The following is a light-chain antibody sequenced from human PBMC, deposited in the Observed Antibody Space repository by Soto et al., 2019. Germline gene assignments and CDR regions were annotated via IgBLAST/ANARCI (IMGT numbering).Light chain of an antibody. J-gene: IGKJ4*01. CDR1: QGITNY. Sequence: DIQMTQSPSSLSASVGDTVTITCRASQGITNYLAWYQQKPGIVPKLLVYAASTLPSGVPSRFSGSGSGTDFTLTIDSLQPEDVATYYCQTYNSVPLTFGGGTKVEIK. CDR3: QTYNSVPLT. CDR2: AAS. V-gene: IGKV1-27*01.